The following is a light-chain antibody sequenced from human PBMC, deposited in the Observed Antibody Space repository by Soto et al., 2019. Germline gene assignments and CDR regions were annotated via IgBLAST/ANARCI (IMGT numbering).Light chain of an antibody. V-gene: IGKV3-15*01. Sequence: ERVMTQSPATLSVSPGERATLSCRASQSVTTDLAWYQQKPGQAPRLLIYGASTRATGIPARFSGSGSGTEFTLTISSLQSEDSAVYYCQQYYNWPTFGQGTKVEIK. CDR2: GAS. CDR3: QQYYNWPT. CDR1: QSVTTD. J-gene: IGKJ1*01.